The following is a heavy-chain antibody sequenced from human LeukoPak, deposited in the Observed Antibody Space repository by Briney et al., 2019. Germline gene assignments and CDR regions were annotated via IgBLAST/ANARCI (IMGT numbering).Heavy chain of an antibody. CDR1: GFTFSSYG. V-gene: IGHV3-33*01. J-gene: IGHJ4*02. CDR2: IWYDGSNK. CDR3: ARDYNIAAAGTGYFDY. D-gene: IGHD6-13*01. Sequence: GGSLRLSCAASGFTFSSYGMHWVRQAPGKGLEWVAVIWYDGSNKYYADSVKGRFTISRDNSKSTLYLQMNSLRAEDTAVYYCARDYNIAAAGTGYFDYWGQGTLVTVSS.